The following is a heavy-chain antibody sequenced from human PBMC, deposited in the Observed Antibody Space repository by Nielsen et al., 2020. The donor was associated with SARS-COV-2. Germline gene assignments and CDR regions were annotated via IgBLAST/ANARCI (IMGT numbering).Heavy chain of an antibody. Sequence: GESLKLSCAASGFTFNIYAMAWVRRAPGRGLQWVTGVSASGGSTYYTDSVKGRFSISRDNSKNTLYLQMHSLRVEDTAVYYCAKDDVVRGDAFDIWGPGTMVTVSS. J-gene: IGHJ3*02. CDR3: AKDDVVRGDAFDI. CDR2: VSASGGST. V-gene: IGHV3-23*01. D-gene: IGHD3-10*01. CDR1: GFTFNIYA.